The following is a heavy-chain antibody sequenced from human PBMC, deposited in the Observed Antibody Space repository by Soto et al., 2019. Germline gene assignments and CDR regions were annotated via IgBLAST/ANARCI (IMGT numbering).Heavy chain of an antibody. CDR1: GFMFSSSW. CDR2: INQVGSER. CDR3: TTSGLWAFDM. J-gene: IGHJ3*02. V-gene: IGHV3-7*02. D-gene: IGHD2-21*01. Sequence: EVQLAESGGGLVQPGGSLRLSCAASGFMFSSSWMSWVRQAPGKGLEWVANINQVGSERYYVDSVMGRFTISRDNAKNSLYLQMNTLRVEDTALYYCTTSGLWAFDMWGQGTMVTVSS.